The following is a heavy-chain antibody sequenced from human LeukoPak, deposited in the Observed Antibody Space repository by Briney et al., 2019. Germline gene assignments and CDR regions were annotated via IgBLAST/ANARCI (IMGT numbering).Heavy chain of an antibody. CDR2: INPNSGVT. Sequence: ASVKVSCKASGYTFTGYYIHWVRQAPGQGLEWMGWINPNSGVTRSAQKFQGRVTMTRDTSISTVYLDLNRLKSDDTAVYYCARDILVVPAAIGADQWGQGTLVTVSS. CDR3: ARDILVVPAAIGADQ. V-gene: IGHV1-2*02. J-gene: IGHJ4*02. D-gene: IGHD2-2*01. CDR1: GYTFTGYY.